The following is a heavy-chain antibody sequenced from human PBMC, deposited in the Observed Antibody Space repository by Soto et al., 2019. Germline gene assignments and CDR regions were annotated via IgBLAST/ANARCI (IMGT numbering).Heavy chain of an antibody. CDR2: IYHSGST. V-gene: IGHV4-30-2*01. D-gene: IGHD5-12*01. CDR3: AAGGGLPRYY. Sequence: PSETLSLTCAVSGGSISSGGYSWSWIRQPPGKGLEWIGYIYHSGSTYYNPSLKSRATISVDRSKNQFSLKLSSVTAAATAVYYCAAGGGLPRYYWGQGTLVTVSS. CDR1: GGSISSGGYS. J-gene: IGHJ4*02.